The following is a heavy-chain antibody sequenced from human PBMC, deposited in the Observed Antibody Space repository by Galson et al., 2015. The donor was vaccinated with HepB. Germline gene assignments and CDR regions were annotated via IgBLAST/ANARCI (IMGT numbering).Heavy chain of an antibody. J-gene: IGHJ4*01. V-gene: IGHV4-39*01. CDR3: ARLRYFDWLPVLTYFDY. Sequence: SETLSLTCTVSGGSISSSSYYWGWIRQPPGKGLEWIGSIYYSGSTYYNPSLKSRVTISVDTSKNQFSLKLSSVTAADTAVYYCARLRYFDWLPVLTYFDYWGHGTLVTVSP. CDR2: IYYSGST. D-gene: IGHD3-9*01. CDR1: GGSISSSSYY.